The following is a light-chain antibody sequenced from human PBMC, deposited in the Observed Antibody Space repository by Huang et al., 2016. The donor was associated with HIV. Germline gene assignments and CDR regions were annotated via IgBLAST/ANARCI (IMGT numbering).Light chain of an antibody. Sequence: DIQMTQSPSSLSASVGDIITITCRTSQSISSYLNWYQQKAGKAPKLLIYAASNLQSGVPSRFSGNGSGTDFTLTISGLQPEDFATYYCQQSYSTPPDTFGQGTKVDIK. V-gene: IGKV1-39*01. CDR2: AAS. J-gene: IGKJ2*01. CDR1: QSISSY. CDR3: QQSYSTPPDT.